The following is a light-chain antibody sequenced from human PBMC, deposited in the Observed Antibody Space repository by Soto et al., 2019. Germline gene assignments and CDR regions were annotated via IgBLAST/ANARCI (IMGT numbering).Light chain of an antibody. J-gene: IGLJ2*01. Sequence: QSALTQPASVSGSPGQSITISCTGASSDVGFYNHVSWYQQHPGKAPKLMIYAVSNRPSGVSNRFSGSKSGNTASLTISGLQAEDEADYYCSSYTSSSSHVVFGGGTKVTVL. CDR3: SSYTSSSSHVV. CDR2: AVS. CDR1: SSDVGFYNH. V-gene: IGLV2-14*01.